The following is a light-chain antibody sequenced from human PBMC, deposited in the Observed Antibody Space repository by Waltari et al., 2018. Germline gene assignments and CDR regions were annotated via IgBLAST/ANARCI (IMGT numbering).Light chain of an antibody. V-gene: IGLV2-14*01. CDR3: SSYTSSPWV. J-gene: IGLJ3*02. Sequence: QSALTQPASVSGSPGQSITISCTGTSSDVGGYNYVSWYQQHPGKAPKLMIYDVSKRPSGVSNRFSGSKSGNTASLTISGLQAEDEADYYCSSYTSSPWVFGGGTKLTVL. CDR1: SSDVGGYNY. CDR2: DVS.